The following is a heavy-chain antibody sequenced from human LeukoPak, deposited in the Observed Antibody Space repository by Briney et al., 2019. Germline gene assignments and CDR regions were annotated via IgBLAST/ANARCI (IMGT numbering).Heavy chain of an antibody. J-gene: IGHJ5*02. V-gene: IGHV3-23*01. CDR1: GFTFSTYV. D-gene: IGHD3-3*01. CDR3: ARKTVEVYYGALDP. Sequence: PGASLTLSCTASGFTFSTYVMTWVRQAPGKGLEWVSGMTGTGDTKYYADSVKGRFTISRDNSKNTLYLQMNSLRAEDTAVYYCARKTVEVYYGALDPWGQGALVTVSS. CDR2: MTGTGDTK.